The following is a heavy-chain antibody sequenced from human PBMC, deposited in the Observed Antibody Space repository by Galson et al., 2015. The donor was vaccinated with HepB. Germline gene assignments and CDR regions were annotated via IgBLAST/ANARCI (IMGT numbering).Heavy chain of an antibody. CDR3: AAGLAAAGTGWFDP. Sequence: SVKVSCKASGFTFINSAMQWVRQARGQRLEWIGWIVVARGNTDYAQKFQERVTITRDMSTSTAYMELSSLRPEDTAVYYCAAGLAAAGTGWFDPWGQGTLVTVSS. D-gene: IGHD6-13*01. J-gene: IGHJ5*02. CDR2: IVVARGNT. CDR1: GFTFINSA. V-gene: IGHV1-58*02.